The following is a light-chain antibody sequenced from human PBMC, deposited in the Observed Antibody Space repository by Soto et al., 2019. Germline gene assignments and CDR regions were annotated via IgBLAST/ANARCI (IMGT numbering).Light chain of an antibody. J-gene: IGLJ1*01. CDR1: SSDVGGYNY. V-gene: IGLV2-8*01. Sequence: QSALTQPPSASGSPGQSVTISCTGTSSDVGGYNYVSWYQQHPGKAPKLMIYEVSKRPSGVPDRLSGSKSGNTASLTVSGLQAEDEADYYCSSYAGSNNSLYVFGTGTKLTVL. CDR2: EVS. CDR3: SSYAGSNNSLYV.